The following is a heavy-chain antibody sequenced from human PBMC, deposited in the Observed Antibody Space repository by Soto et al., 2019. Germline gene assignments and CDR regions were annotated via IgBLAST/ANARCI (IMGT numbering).Heavy chain of an antibody. CDR2: ISAYNGNT. V-gene: IGHV1-18*01. CDR1: GYTFTSHG. J-gene: IGHJ4*02. Sequence: ASVKVSCKASGYTFTSHGISWVRQAPGQGLEWMGWISAYNGNTNYAQKLQGRVTMTTDTSTSTAYMELRSLRSDDTAVYYCARDRGTMIVVVYDPRHYFDYWGQGTLVTVSS. D-gene: IGHD3-22*01. CDR3: ARDRGTMIVVVYDPRHYFDY.